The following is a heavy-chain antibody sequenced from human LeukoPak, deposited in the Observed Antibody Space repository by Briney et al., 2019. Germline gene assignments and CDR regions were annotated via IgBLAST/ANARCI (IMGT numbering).Heavy chain of an antibody. D-gene: IGHD3-22*01. Sequence: SEALSLTCTVSGGSISSGGYYWSWIRQHPGKGLEWIGYIYYSGSTYYNPSLKSRVTISVDTSKNQFSLKLSSVTAADTAVYYCARAYYDPYFDYWGQGTLVTVSS. CDR1: GGSISSGGYY. J-gene: IGHJ4*02. CDR2: IYYSGST. V-gene: IGHV4-31*03. CDR3: ARAYYDPYFDY.